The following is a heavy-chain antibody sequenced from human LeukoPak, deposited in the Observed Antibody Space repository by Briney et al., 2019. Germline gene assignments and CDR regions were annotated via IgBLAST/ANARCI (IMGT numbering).Heavy chain of an antibody. V-gene: IGHV3-74*01. CDR2: INRDGSST. Sequence: GGSLRLSCAASGIIFSNYWMHWVRQAPEKGLVWVSRINRDGSSTSYADSVKGRFTISRDNAKNTLYLQMNSLRTEDTAVYYCARGGGYSYGSFDYWGQGTLVTVSS. J-gene: IGHJ4*02. CDR1: GIIFSNYW. CDR3: ARGGGYSYGSFDY. D-gene: IGHD5-18*01.